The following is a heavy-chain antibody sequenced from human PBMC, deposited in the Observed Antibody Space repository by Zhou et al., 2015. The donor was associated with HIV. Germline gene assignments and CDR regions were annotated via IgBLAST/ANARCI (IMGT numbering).Heavy chain of an antibody. CDR1: GGTFSSYA. CDR3: ARDRGAARPDWRYFDL. Sequence: QVQLVQSGAEVKKPGSSVKVSCKASGGTFSSYAISWVRQAPGQGLEWMGGIIPIVAKADYAQKFKGRVTITADKSTDTAYMELKSLRYDDTAVYYCARDRGAARPDWRYFDLWGRGTLVTVSS. D-gene: IGHD6-6*01. V-gene: IGHV1-69*06. CDR2: IIPIVAKA. J-gene: IGHJ2*01.